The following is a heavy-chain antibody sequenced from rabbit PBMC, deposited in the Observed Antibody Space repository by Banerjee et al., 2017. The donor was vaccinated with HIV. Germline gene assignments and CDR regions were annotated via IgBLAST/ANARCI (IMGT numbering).Heavy chain of an antibody. V-gene: IGHV1S40*01. D-gene: IGHD4-2*01. CDR2: IRTGDGAT. J-gene: IGHJ4*01. Sequence: QSLEESGGDLVKPGASLTLTCTASGFSFSSSAWICWVRQAPEKGLEWIGCIRTGDGATVYASWAKGRFTISKTSSTTVTLQMTSLTAADTATYFCARVESNYAPSYFASWGPGTLVTVS. CDR1: GFSFSSSAW. CDR3: ARVESNYAPSYFAS.